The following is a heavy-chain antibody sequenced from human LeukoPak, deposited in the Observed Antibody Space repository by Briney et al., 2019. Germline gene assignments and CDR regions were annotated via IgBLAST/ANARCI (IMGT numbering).Heavy chain of an antibody. Sequence: SVKVSCKASGGTFSSYAISWVRQAPGQGLEWMGRIIAIFGTANYAQKFQGRVTITTDESTSTAYMELRSLRSDDTAVYYCAREEGYYDILTGYQNWFDLWGQGTLVTVSS. D-gene: IGHD3-9*01. CDR2: IIAIFGTA. J-gene: IGHJ5*02. V-gene: IGHV1-69*05. CDR3: AREEGYYDILTGYQNWFDL. CDR1: GGTFSSYA.